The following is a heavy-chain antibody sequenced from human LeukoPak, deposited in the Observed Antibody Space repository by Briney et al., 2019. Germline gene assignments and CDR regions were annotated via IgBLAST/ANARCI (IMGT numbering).Heavy chain of an antibody. Sequence: GGSLRLSCLTSGFTLSTNAMSWVRQAPGKGLEWISGISGSGASTYYADSVKGRFTISRDNAKNSLYLQMSNLRAEDTAVYFCARGGGLDVWGQGATVTVSS. D-gene: IGHD3-16*01. J-gene: IGHJ6*02. CDR3: ARGGGLDV. CDR1: GFTLSTNA. CDR2: ISGSGAST. V-gene: IGHV3-23*01.